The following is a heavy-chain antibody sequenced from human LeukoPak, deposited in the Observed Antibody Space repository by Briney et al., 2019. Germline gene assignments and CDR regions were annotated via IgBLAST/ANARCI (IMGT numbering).Heavy chain of an antibody. D-gene: IGHD2-21*01. CDR3: ARAVWLRGYYFDY. J-gene: IGHJ4*02. V-gene: IGHV4-59*01. CDR2: IYYSGST. Sequence: KPSETLSLTCAVYGGSFSGYYWSWIRQPPGKGLEWIGYIYYSGSTNYNPSLKSRVTISVDTSKNQFSLKLSSVTAADTAVYYCARAVWLRGYYFDYWGQGTLVTVSS. CDR1: GGSFSGYY.